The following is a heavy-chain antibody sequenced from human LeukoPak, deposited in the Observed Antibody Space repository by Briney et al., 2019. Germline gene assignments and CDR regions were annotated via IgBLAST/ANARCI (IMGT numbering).Heavy chain of an antibody. D-gene: IGHD3-10*01. Sequence: GGSLRLSCAASGFTFCDYYMSWIRQAPGKGLEWVSYISSSSSYTNYADSVKGRFTISRDNAKNSLYLQMNSLRAEDTAVYYCARLTMVRGVTNWYFDLWGRGTLVTVSS. CDR2: ISSSSSYT. V-gene: IGHV3-11*06. CDR3: ARLTMVRGVTNWYFDL. J-gene: IGHJ2*01. CDR1: GFTFCDYY.